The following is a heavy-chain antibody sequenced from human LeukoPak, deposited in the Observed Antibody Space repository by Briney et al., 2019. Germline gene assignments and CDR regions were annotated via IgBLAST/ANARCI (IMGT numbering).Heavy chain of an antibody. V-gene: IGHV4-39*01. D-gene: IGHD6-19*01. J-gene: IGHJ4*02. CDR3: ARGLAVAGTGGY. CDR1: GDSISSNGYY. Sequence: PSETLSLTCTVSGDSISSNGYYWAWLRQSPGKGLEFIGSISYRGSTNYSPSLKSRVTISVDTSKNQFSLKLSSVTAADTAVYYCARGLAVAGTGGYWGQGTLVTVSS. CDR2: ISYRGST.